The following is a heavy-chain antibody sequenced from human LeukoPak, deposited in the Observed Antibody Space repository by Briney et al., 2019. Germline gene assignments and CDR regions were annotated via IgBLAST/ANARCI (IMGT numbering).Heavy chain of an antibody. CDR3: ARDKSYYYDSSGWVPDY. CDR2: IRAYNGNT. CDR1: GYTFTSYG. V-gene: IGHV1-18*01. J-gene: IGHJ4*02. D-gene: IGHD3-22*01. Sequence: ASVKVSCKASGYTFTSYGISWVRQAPGQGLEWMGWIRAYNGNTNYAQKLQGRVTMTTDTSTSTAYMELRSLRSDDTAVYYCARDKSYYYDSSGWVPDYWGQGTLVTVSS.